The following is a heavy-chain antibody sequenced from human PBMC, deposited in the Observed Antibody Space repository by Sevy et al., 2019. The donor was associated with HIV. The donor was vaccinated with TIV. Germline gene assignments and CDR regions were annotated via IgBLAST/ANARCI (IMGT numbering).Heavy chain of an antibody. Sequence: GGSLRLSCAASGFTFISYAITWVRQAPGKGLEWVSSISPSGGTTYYADSVKGRFTISRDNSKNTLYLQMNSLRAEDTALYYCAKEHISGYYWCQGTLVTVSS. CDR3: AKEHISGYY. D-gene: IGHD6-19*01. CDR1: GFTFISYA. CDR2: ISPSGGTT. J-gene: IGHJ4*02. V-gene: IGHV3-23*01.